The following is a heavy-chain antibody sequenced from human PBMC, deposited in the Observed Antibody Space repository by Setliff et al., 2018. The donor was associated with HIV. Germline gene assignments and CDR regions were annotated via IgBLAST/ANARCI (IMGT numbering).Heavy chain of an antibody. V-gene: IGHV3-30*02. CDR1: GFTFSFYG. J-gene: IGHJ6*03. CDR3: ARAPSSYDFWSGYYYYYMDV. CDR2: IWNDGNNK. D-gene: IGHD3-3*01. Sequence: GGSLRLSCSASGFTFSFYGMHWVRQAPGKGLEWVALIWNDGNNKYYADFVKGRFTISRDNSNNTLYLQMNSLRPEDTAVYYCARAPSSYDFWSGYYYYYMDVWGKGTTVTVSS.